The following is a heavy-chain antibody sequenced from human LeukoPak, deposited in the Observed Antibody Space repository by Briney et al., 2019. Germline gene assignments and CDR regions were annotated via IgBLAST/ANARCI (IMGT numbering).Heavy chain of an antibody. Sequence: ASVKVSCKASGYTFTSYGISWVRQAPGQGLEWMGWISAYNGNTNYAQKLQSRVTMTTDTSTSTAYMELRSLRSDDTAVYYCARITMVRGVIIKNGAFDIWGQGTMVTVSS. CDR2: ISAYNGNT. J-gene: IGHJ3*02. CDR1: GYTFTSYG. D-gene: IGHD3-10*01. V-gene: IGHV1-18*01. CDR3: ARITMVRGVIIKNGAFDI.